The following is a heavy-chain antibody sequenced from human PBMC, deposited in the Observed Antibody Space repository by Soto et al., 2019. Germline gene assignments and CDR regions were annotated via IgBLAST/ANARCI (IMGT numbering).Heavy chain of an antibody. CDR2: IYWDDDK. CDR3: AHYRVVYKY. CDR1: GFSLSTSGVG. Sequence: QITLKESGPPLVKPTQTLTLTCTFSGFSLSTSGVGVGWIRQPPGKALEWLALIYWDDDKRYSPSLKSRLTIPKDTSKNQVVLTRTNMDPVDTATYYCAHYRVVYKYWGQGTLVTVSS. J-gene: IGHJ4*02. D-gene: IGHD2-15*01. V-gene: IGHV2-5*02.